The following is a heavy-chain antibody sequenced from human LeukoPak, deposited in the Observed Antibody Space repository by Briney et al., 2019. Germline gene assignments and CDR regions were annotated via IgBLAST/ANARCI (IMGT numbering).Heavy chain of an antibody. V-gene: IGHV4-38-2*02. CDR2: IYRSGST. CDR3: ARDLYCSSTSCHELDY. CDR1: GYSISSGYY. Sequence: SETLSLTCAVSGYSISSGYYWGWIRQPPGKGLEWIGSIYRSGSTYYNPSLKSRVTISVDTSKNQFSLKLSSVTAADTAVYYCARDLYCSSTSCHELDYWGQGTLVTVSS. J-gene: IGHJ4*02. D-gene: IGHD2-2*01.